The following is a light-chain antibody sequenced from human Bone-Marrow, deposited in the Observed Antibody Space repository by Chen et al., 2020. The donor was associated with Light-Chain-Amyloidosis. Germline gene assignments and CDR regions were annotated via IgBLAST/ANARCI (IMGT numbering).Light chain of an antibody. CDR1: DLPTKY. V-gene: IGLV3-25*03. Sequence: SYELTQPPSVSVSPGQTARITCSGDDLPTKYAYWYQQKPGQAPVLVIHRETERPSGIFERFSGSSSGTTATLTISVVQAEDEADYHCQSADSIGTYEVIFGGGTKLTVL. CDR3: QSADSIGTYEVI. CDR2: RET. J-gene: IGLJ2*01.